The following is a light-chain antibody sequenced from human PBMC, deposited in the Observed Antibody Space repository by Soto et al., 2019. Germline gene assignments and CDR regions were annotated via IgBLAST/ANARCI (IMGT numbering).Light chain of an antibody. CDR1: QSVISNY. V-gene: IGKV3-20*01. CDR2: GTS. J-gene: IGKJ1*01. Sequence: DIVLTQSPGTLSLSPGERATLSCRASQSVISNYLAWYQQKPGQAPRLLIYGTSSRATGIPDRFSGSGSGSDFTLTISRLEPEDFAVYYCQQCGSSPWTFGQGTKVDIK. CDR3: QQCGSSPWT.